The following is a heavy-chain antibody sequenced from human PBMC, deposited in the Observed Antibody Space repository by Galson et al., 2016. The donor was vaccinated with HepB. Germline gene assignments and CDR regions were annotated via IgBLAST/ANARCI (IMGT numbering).Heavy chain of an antibody. CDR1: GFTFSTYG. D-gene: IGHD4-23*01. J-gene: IGHJ4*02. Sequence: SLRLSCAASGFTFSTYGMHWVRQAPGKGLEWVAVIWHDGSNKYYADSVKGRFTISRDSSTLYLQMNSLRAEDTAVYYCARDRLASGNHLYYWGQGTLVTVSS. CDR2: IWHDGSNK. V-gene: IGHV3-33*01. CDR3: ARDRLASGNHLYY.